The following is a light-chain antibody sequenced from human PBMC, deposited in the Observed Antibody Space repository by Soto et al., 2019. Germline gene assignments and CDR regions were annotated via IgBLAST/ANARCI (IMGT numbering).Light chain of an antibody. V-gene: IGLV1-51*02. J-gene: IGLJ2*01. CDR1: SSNIGTNY. CDR3: GPWDSSLSDVV. Sequence: QSVLTQPPSVSAAPGQKVTISCSGSSSNIGTNYVSWYQQLPGTAPKLLIYENNKRPSGISDRFSGSKSGTSATLGITGLQTGEEADYYCGPWDSSLSDVVFGGGTKLPAL. CDR2: ENN.